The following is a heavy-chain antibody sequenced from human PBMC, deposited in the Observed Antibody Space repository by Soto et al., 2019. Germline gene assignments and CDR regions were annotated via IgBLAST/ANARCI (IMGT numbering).Heavy chain of an antibody. Sequence: EVQLVESGGGLVKPGGSLRLSCAASGFSFSSYSMNWVRQAPGKGLEWVSSISSSASHINYADSVKGRFTISRDNAKKSLYLQMNRLRAEDTAVYYCARGYTGYCSGGTCYWFHTWGQGTLVTVSS. V-gene: IGHV3-21*01. CDR1: GFSFSSYS. CDR2: ISSSASHI. CDR3: ARGYTGYCSGGTCYWFHT. D-gene: IGHD2-15*01. J-gene: IGHJ5*02.